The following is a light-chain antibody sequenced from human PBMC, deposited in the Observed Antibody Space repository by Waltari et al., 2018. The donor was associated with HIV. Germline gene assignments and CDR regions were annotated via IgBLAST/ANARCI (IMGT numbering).Light chain of an antibody. CDR1: RDIANY. Sequence: HFTHTRSSLPPPVGARVSLTCRASRDIANYLVLYQQKPGKAPRLLIHAASTLQSGVPSRFSGSGAGTEFTLTISSLQPEDFATYACQQLHTYPRTFAQGTRVEIE. V-gene: IGKV1-9*01. CDR3: QQLHTYPRT. J-gene: IGKJ5*01. CDR2: AAS.